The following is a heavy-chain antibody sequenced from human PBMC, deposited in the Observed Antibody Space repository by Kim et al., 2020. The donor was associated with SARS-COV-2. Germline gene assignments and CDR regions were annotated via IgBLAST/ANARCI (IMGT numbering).Heavy chain of an antibody. CDR3: ARDGWPQDIVVVPAAIGDFDY. J-gene: IGHJ4*02. D-gene: IGHD2-2*02. V-gene: IGHV3-33*01. CDR1: GFTFSSYG. CDR2: IWYDGSNK. Sequence: GGSLRLSCAASGFTFSSYGMHWVRQAPGKGLEWVAVIWYDGSNKYYADSVKGRFTISRDNSKNTLYLQMNSLRAEDTAVYYCARDGWPQDIVVVPAAIGDFDYWGEGTLVTVSS.